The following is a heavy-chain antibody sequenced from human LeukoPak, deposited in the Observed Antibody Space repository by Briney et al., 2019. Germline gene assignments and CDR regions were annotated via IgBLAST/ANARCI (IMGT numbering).Heavy chain of an antibody. Sequence: GGSLRLSCAASGFTFSSYGMHWVRQAPDKGLEWVAVIWYDGTNKYYADSVEGRFTISRDNSKNTLYLQMNSLRAEDTAVYYCARTRYNSGGGDYWGQGTPVTVSP. CDR1: GFTFSSYG. V-gene: IGHV3-33*01. CDR2: IWYDGTNK. J-gene: IGHJ4*02. CDR3: ARTRYNSGGGDY. D-gene: IGHD6-19*01.